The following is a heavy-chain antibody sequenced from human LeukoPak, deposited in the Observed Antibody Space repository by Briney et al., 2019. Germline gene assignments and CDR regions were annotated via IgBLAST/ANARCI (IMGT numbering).Heavy chain of an antibody. Sequence: GRSLRLSCAASGFTFSSYAMHWVRQAPGKGLEWVAVISYDGSNKYYTDSVKGRFTISRDNAKNSLYLQMNSLRAEDTAVYYCARDEVYGEQYYFDYWGQGTLVTVSS. CDR3: ARDEVYGEQYYFDY. J-gene: IGHJ4*02. CDR1: GFTFSSYA. D-gene: IGHD4/OR15-4a*01. V-gene: IGHV3-30-3*01. CDR2: ISYDGSNK.